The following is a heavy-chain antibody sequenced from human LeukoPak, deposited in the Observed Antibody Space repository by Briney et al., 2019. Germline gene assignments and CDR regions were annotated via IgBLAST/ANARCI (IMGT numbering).Heavy chain of an antibody. CDR3: ARRYDFWSGYFDY. J-gene: IGHJ4*02. D-gene: IGHD3-3*01. CDR2: IYYSGST. V-gene: IGHV4-39*01. CDR1: GGSISSSSYC. Sequence: PSETLSLTCTVSGGSISSSSYCWGWIRQPPGKGLEWIGSIYYSGSTYYNPSLKSRVTISVDTSKNQFSLKLSSVTAADTAVYYCARRYDFWSGYFDYWGQGTLVTVSS.